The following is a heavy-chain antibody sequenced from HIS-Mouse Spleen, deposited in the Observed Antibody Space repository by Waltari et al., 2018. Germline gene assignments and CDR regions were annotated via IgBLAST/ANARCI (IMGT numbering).Heavy chain of an antibody. V-gene: IGHV2-5*01. D-gene: IGHD3-22*01. CDR3: ALPYYYDSSGYYGRQDWYFDL. CDR1: GFSLSTSGVG. Sequence: QITLKESGPTLVKPTPTLTLTRTFSGFSLSTSGVGVGWIRHPPGTALEWLALIYWNDDNRYSPSLKSRLTITKDTSKNQVVLTMTNMDPVDTATYYCALPYYYDSSGYYGRQDWYFDLWGRGTLVTVSS. J-gene: IGHJ2*01. CDR2: IYWNDDN.